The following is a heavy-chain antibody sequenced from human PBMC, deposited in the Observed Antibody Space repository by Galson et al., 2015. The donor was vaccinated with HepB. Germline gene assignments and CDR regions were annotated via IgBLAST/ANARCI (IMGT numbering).Heavy chain of an antibody. J-gene: IGHJ4*02. CDR2: IWYDGSNK. Sequence: SLRLSCAASGFTFSSYGMHWVRQAPGKGLEWVAVIWYDGSNKYYADSVKGRFTISRDNSKNTLYLQMNSLRAEDTAVYYCARDQGYYDSSGPDYWGQRTLVTVSS. CDR3: ARDQGYYDSSGPDY. CDR1: GFTFSSYG. V-gene: IGHV3-33*01. D-gene: IGHD3-22*01.